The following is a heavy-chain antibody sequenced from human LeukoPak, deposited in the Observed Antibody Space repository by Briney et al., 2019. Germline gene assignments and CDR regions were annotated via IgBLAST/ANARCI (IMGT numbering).Heavy chain of an antibody. CDR1: GFTFSSYG. J-gene: IGHJ4*02. CDR2: IRYDGSNK. D-gene: IGHD3-10*01. CDR3: AKDFRGFGELLFCFDY. V-gene: IGHV3-30*02. Sequence: GGSLRLSCAASGFTFSSYGMHWVRQAPGKGLEWVAFIRYDGSNKYYADSVKGRFTISRDNSKNTLYLQMISLRAEDTAVYYCAKDFRGFGELLFCFDYWGQGTLVTVSS.